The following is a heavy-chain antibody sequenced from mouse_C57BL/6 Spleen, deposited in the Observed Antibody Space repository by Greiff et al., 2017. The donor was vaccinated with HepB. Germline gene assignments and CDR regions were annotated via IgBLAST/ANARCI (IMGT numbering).Heavy chain of an antibody. CDR1: GYTFTSYW. CDR2: IYPGSGST. J-gene: IGHJ4*01. D-gene: IGHD1-1*01. CDR3: ARSSLITTGAMDY. V-gene: IGHV1-55*01. Sequence: QVHVKQPGAELVKPGASVKMSCKASGYTFTSYWITWVKQRPGQGLEWIGDIYPGSGSTNYNEKFKSKATLTVDTSSSTAYMQLSSLTSEDSAVYYCARSSLITTGAMDYWGQGTSVTVSS.